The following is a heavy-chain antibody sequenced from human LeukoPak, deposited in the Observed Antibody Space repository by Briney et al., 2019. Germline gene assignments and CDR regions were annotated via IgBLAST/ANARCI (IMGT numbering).Heavy chain of an antibody. CDR2: ISDSGNT. Sequence: PSETLSLTCTVSSGSMSSYYWSWIRQPPGKGLEWSGYISDSGNTKYNPSLKSRVTVSVDTSKNHFSLKVRSVTAADTAIYYCARAYYDVWNGHYYFDYWGQGVLVTVSS. V-gene: IGHV4-59*01. CDR1: SGSMSSYY. D-gene: IGHD3-3*01. CDR3: ARAYYDVWNGHYYFDY. J-gene: IGHJ4*02.